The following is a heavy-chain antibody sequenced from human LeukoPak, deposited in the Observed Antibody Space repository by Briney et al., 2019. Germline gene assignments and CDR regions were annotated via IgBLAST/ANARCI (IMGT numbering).Heavy chain of an antibody. J-gene: IGHJ4*02. Sequence: TAGSLRLSSAASAFTFSSYAMSWLPQAPGKGLEWVSASSGNSGSTYYAHSVKGRFTISRNNSTDTLYLQMNSLRAEDTAVYYCAKTARRSRYYFDYWGQGTLVTVSS. CDR2: SSGNSGST. CDR1: AFTFSSYA. V-gene: IGHV3-23*01. D-gene: IGHD3-16*02. CDR3: AKTARRSRYYFDY.